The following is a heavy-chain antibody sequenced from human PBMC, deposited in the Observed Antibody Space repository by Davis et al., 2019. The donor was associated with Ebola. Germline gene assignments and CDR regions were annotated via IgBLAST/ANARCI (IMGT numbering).Heavy chain of an antibody. Sequence: GESLKISCAASGFTFSGYWMHWVRQAPGKGLVWVSRIKNDGSSTSYADSVKGRFTISRDNAKNTLFLQMNSLRVEDTAVYYCASGIVAGVDWFDPWGQGTLVTVSS. CDR1: GFTFSGYW. J-gene: IGHJ5*02. V-gene: IGHV3-74*01. CDR3: ASGIVAGVDWFDP. CDR2: IKNDGSST. D-gene: IGHD6-19*01.